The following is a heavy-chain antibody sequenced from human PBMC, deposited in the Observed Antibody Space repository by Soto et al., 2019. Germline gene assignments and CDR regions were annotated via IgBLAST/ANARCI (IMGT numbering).Heavy chain of an antibody. V-gene: IGHV3-30*18. CDR1: RLTFSSYG. J-gene: IGHJ3*02. CDR2: ISYDESKK. CDR3: AKDRRRGRYGYAAFDM. Sequence: QVQLVESGGGVVQPGMSLRLSCGASRLTFSSYGMHWVRQAPGKGLEWVALISYDESKKYYADSVKGRFTISRDNSKNTLYLQMDSLRAEDTAVYYCAKDRRRGRYGYAAFDMWGQGTMVTVSS. D-gene: IGHD5-18*01.